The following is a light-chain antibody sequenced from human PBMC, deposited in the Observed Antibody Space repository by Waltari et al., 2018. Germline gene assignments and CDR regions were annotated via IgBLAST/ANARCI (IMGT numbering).Light chain of an antibody. CDR3: SSYTSSGVV. J-gene: IGLJ2*01. V-gene: IGLV2-14*01. CDR2: DVY. CDR1: GSDVGGYDY. Sequence: QSALTQPASVSGSPGQAIIISCTGTGSDVGGYDYVSWYQQYPGKAPRLILYDVYNRPSGVSNRFAGAKSDKTASLTISGLQAEDESVYYCSSYTSSGVVFGGGTKLTVL.